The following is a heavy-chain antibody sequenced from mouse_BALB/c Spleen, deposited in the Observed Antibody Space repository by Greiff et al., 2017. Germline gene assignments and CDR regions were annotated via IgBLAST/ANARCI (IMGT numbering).Heavy chain of an antibody. Sequence: EVQVVESGGGLVKPGGSLKLSCAASGFTFSSYNMSWVRQTPEKRLEWVASISSGGSNYYPDSVKGRFTISRDNARNILYLQMSSLRSEDTAMYYCAREGYDYDDEGYAMDYWGQGTSVTVSS. D-gene: IGHD2-4*01. CDR2: ISSGGSN. CDR3: AREGYDYDDEGYAMDY. V-gene: IGHV5-6-5*01. CDR1: GFTFSSYN. J-gene: IGHJ4*01.